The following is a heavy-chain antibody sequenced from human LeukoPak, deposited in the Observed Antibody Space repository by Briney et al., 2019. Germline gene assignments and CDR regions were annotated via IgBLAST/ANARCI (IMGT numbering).Heavy chain of an antibody. Sequence: SETLSLTCAVYGGSFSGYYWSWIRQPPGKGLEWIGEINHSGSTNYNPSLKSRVTLSVDTSKNQFSLKLSSVTAADTAVYYCAGHSGWSVDYWGQGTLVTVSS. CDR2: INHSGST. D-gene: IGHD6-19*01. CDR1: GGSFSGYY. V-gene: IGHV4-34*01. CDR3: AGHSGWSVDY. J-gene: IGHJ4*02.